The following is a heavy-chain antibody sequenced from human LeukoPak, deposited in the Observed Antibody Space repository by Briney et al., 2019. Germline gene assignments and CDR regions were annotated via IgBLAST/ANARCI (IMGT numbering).Heavy chain of an antibody. V-gene: IGHV3-23*01. CDR2: ISGSGGST. J-gene: IGHJ4*02. CDR3: AADLGSSRWWYY. CDR1: GFTFSSYA. Sequence: GGSLRLSCAASGFTFSSYAMSWVRQAPGKGLERVSAISGSGGSTYYADSVKGRFTISRDNSKNTLYLQMNSLRAEDTAVYYCAADLGSSRWWYYWGQGTLVTVSS. D-gene: IGHD6-13*01.